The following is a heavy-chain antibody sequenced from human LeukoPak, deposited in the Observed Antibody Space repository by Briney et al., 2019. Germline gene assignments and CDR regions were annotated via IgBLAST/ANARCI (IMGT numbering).Heavy chain of an antibody. J-gene: IGHJ5*02. CDR1: GGSISSSSYY. V-gene: IGHV4-61*05. D-gene: IGHD5-18*01. CDR2: IYYSGST. Sequence: PWETLSLTCTVSGGSISSSSYYWGWIRQPPGKGLEWIGYIYYSGSTNYNPSLKSRVTISVDTSKDQFSLKLSSVTAADTAVYYCARGDVDTAIANWFDPWGQGTLVTVSS. CDR3: ARGDVDTAIANWFDP.